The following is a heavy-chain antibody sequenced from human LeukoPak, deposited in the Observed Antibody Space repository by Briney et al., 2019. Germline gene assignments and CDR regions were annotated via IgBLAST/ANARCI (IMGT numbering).Heavy chain of an antibody. CDR3: ATRDLGGPGYYDSSGEGGYFDY. D-gene: IGHD3-22*01. CDR1: GGTFSSYA. Sequence: SVKVSCKASGGTFSSYAISWVRQAPGQGLEWMGGIIPIFGTANYEQKFQGRVTITADESTSTASMALSSLRSEYTSVYYCATRDLGGPGYYDSSGEGGYFDYWGQGTLVTVSS. J-gene: IGHJ4*02. V-gene: IGHV1-69*13. CDR2: IIPIFGTA.